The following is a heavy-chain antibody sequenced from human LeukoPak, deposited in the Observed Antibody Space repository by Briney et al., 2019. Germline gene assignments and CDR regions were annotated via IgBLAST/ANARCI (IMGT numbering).Heavy chain of an antibody. CDR1: AYTFTVYY. Sequence: GASVTVSFTASAYTFTVYYMHWVRQAPGQGMEWMGGINPNRGGTNYAQKFQGRVTMTRDTSISTAYMELSRLRSDDTAVYYCARDMMFDFWSGYYVRGRIFDYWGQGTLVTVSS. CDR2: INPNRGGT. CDR3: ARDMMFDFWSGYYVRGRIFDY. D-gene: IGHD3-3*01. V-gene: IGHV1-2*02. J-gene: IGHJ4*02.